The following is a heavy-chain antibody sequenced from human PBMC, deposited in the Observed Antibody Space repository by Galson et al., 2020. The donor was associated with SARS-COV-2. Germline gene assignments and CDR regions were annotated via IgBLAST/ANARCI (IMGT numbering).Heavy chain of an antibody. CDR2: MYSSGST. Sequence: SETLSLTCTVSGGSINSTNYYWNWIRQPAGKGLEWIGRMYSSGSTNYNPSVKSRITMSLDTSKNQFSLKLTSVTAADTAVYYCARGAYDVVWGTYLASISPRYYFDYWGQGILVNVAS. CDR1: GGSINSTNYY. V-gene: IGHV4-61*02. J-gene: IGHJ4*02. CDR3: ARGAYDVVWGTYLASISPRYYFDY. D-gene: IGHD3-16*02.